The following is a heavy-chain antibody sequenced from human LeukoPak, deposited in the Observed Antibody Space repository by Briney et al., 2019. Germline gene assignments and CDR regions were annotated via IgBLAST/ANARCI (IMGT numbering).Heavy chain of an antibody. D-gene: IGHD3-3*01. J-gene: IGHJ5*02. CDR3: ATIYLRRITIFGVVRLNWFDP. Sequence: ASVKVSCKVSGYTLTELSMHWVRQAPGKGLEWMGGFDPEDGETIYAQKFQGRVTMTEDTSTDTAYMELSSLRSEDTAVYYCATIYLRRITIFGVVRLNWFDPWGQGTLVTVSS. V-gene: IGHV1-24*01. CDR1: GYTLTELS. CDR2: FDPEDGET.